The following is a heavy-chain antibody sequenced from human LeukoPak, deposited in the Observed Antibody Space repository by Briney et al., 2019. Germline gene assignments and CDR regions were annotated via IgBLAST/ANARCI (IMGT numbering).Heavy chain of an antibody. Sequence: ASVKVSCKASGYTFTGYYMHWVRQAPGQGLEWMGWINPNSGGTNYAQKFQGRVTMTRDTSISTAYLQWSSLKASDTAMYYCARHQYSGTFYNAFDIWGQGTMVTVSS. CDR2: INPNSGGT. CDR3: ARHQYSGTFYNAFDI. J-gene: IGHJ3*02. D-gene: IGHD1-26*01. V-gene: IGHV1-2*02. CDR1: GYTFTGYY.